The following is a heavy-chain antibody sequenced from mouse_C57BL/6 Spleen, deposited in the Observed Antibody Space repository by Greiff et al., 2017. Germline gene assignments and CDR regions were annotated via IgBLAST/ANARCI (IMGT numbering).Heavy chain of an antibody. CDR2: INPSTGGT. CDR1: GYSFTGYY. Sequence: VQLKESGPELVKPGASVKISCKASGYSFTGYYMNWVKQSPEKSLEWIGEINPSTGGTTYNQKFKAKATLTVDKSSSTAYMQLKSLTSEDSAVYYCARYYYGSSRYYYAMDDWGQGTSVTVSS. V-gene: IGHV1-42*01. CDR3: ARYYYGSSRYYYAMDD. D-gene: IGHD1-1*01. J-gene: IGHJ4*01.